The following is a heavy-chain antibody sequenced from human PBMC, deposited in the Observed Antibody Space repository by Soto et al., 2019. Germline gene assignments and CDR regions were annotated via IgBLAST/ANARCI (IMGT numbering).Heavy chain of an antibody. D-gene: IGHD6-13*01. CDR1: GGSISSSNL. Sequence: PSETLSLTCAVSGGSISSSNLWTWVHQPPGKGLEWIGEIYHSGSTNYNPSLKSRVTISVDKSKNQFSLKVTSVTAADTAVYYCARSPRSIAAGGIDYWGQGILVTVSS. CDR2: IYHSGST. CDR3: ARSPRSIAAGGIDY. V-gene: IGHV4-4*02. J-gene: IGHJ4*02.